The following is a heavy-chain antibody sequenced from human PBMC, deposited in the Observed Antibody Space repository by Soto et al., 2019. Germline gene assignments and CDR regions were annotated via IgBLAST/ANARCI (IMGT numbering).Heavy chain of an antibody. CDR2: INHSGST. CDR3: ASISGPRGWTARRDEKYYFDY. J-gene: IGHJ4*02. V-gene: IGHV4-34*01. Sequence: QVQLQQWGAGLLKPSETLSLTCAVYGGSFSGYYWSWIRQPPGKGLEWIGEINHSGSTNYNPSLKSRVTISVDTSKNQFSLKLSSVTAADTAVYYCASISGPRGWTARRDEKYYFDYSGQGTLVTVSS. D-gene: IGHD6-19*01. CDR1: GGSFSGYY.